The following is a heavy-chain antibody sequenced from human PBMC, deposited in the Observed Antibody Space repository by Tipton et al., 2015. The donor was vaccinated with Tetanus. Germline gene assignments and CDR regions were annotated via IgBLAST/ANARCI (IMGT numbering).Heavy chain of an antibody. D-gene: IGHD6-13*01. J-gene: IGHJ4*02. CDR3: ARGGIAAAGGGLDY. V-gene: IGHV1-69*01. CDR2: ITPIFGTT. CDR1: GGTFTNYA. Sequence: QSGAEVKKPGSSVKVSCKASGGTFTNYALSWVRQAPGQGLEWVGGITPIFGTTNSAPKFQGRVTITADESTNTAYMELSNLRSEDTAVYYCARGGIAAAGGGLDYWGQGTLVTVSS.